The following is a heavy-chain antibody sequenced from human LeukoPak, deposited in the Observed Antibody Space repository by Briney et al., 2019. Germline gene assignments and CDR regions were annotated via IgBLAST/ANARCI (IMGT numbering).Heavy chain of an antibody. CDR1: GFTFSTYS. CDR2: IATSSDYI. CDR3: ARGRSITILRGVAISDGFDI. D-gene: IGHD3-10*01. Sequence: GGSLRLSCAASGFTFSTYSMNWVRQAPGKGLEWVSSIATSSDYIYYAGSLKGRFTISRDNAKNSLYLHMNSLRPDDTAVYYCARGRSITILRGVAISDGFDIWGQGTRVTVS. V-gene: IGHV3-21*06. J-gene: IGHJ3*02.